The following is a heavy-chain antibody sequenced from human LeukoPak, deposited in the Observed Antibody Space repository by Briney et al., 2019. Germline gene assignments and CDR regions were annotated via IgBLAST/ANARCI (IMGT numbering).Heavy chain of an antibody. CDR1: GGSISSGSYY. D-gene: IGHD3-3*01. V-gene: IGHV4-30-4*08. J-gene: IGHJ4*02. CDR2: MYDSGST. CDR3: ARGNWGYFTD. Sequence: KPSQTLSLTCTVSGGSISSGSYYWSWIRQPAGKGLEWIGYMYDSGSTYYNPSLKSRVSISLDRSKNQFALQLTSVTAADTAMYLCARGNWGYFTDWGQGTLVTVSS.